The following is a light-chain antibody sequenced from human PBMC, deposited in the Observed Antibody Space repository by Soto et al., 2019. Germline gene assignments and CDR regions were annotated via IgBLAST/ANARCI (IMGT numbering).Light chain of an antibody. J-gene: IGKJ4*01. CDR2: GAF. Sequence: EIVMTQYPATLSVSPGERATLSCRASQSVNSNLAWYQQKPGQAPRLLIYGAFTRATGVPARFSGSGSGTEFILTISSLQSEDFAVYYCQQYNKWPLTFGGGTKVEIK. CDR3: QQYNKWPLT. CDR1: QSVNSN. V-gene: IGKV3-15*01.